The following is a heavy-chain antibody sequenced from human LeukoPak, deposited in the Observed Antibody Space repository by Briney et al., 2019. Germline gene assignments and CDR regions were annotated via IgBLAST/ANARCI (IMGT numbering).Heavy chain of an antibody. CDR1: GYTFTSYG. V-gene: IGHV1-18*01. CDR2: ISAYNGNT. D-gene: IGHD1-1*01. Sequence: GASVKVSCKASGYTFTSYGISWVRQAPGQGLEWMGWISAYNGNTNYAQKLQGRVTMTTDTSTSTAYMELRSLRSDDTAVYYCARGSYRYYYYHYMDVWGKGTTVTVSS. J-gene: IGHJ6*03. CDR3: ARGSYRYYYYHYMDV.